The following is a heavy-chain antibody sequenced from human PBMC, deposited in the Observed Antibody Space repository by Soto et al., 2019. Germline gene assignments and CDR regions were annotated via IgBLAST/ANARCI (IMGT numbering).Heavy chain of an antibody. D-gene: IGHD1-26*01. Sequence: GASVKVSWKASGYTFTSYGVSWVRQAPGQGLEWMGWISAYNGNTNYAQKLQGRVTMTTDTSTSTAYMELRSLKSDDTAVYYCARGRGASTASSGSSSDYWGQGTLVTVSS. CDR1: GYTFTSYG. CDR2: ISAYNGNT. V-gene: IGHV1-18*01. J-gene: IGHJ4*02. CDR3: ARGRGASTASSGSSSDY.